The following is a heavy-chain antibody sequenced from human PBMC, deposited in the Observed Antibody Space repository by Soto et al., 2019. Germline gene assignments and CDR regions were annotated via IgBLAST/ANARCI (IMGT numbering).Heavy chain of an antibody. J-gene: IGHJ4*02. Sequence: EVQLLESGGGLVQPGGSLRLSCAASGFTFNTYAMNWVRQAPGKGLEWVSAISGSGGSTYYADSVKGRFTISRDNSKNTLYLQMNSLRAEHTAVYYCAKGATSSWYGGQFDCWGQGTQVTVSS. CDR1: GFTFNTYA. V-gene: IGHV3-23*01. CDR3: AKGATSSWYGGQFDC. D-gene: IGHD6-13*01. CDR2: ISGSGGST.